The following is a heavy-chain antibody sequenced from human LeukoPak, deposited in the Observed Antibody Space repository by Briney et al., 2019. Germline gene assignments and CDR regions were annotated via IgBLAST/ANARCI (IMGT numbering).Heavy chain of an antibody. Sequence: SVKVSCKASGGTFSSYAISWVRQAPGQGLEWMGRIIPILGIANYAQKCQGRVTITADKSTSTAYMELSSLRSEDTAVYDCARVGYSGYDPGEGYWGQGTLVTVSS. J-gene: IGHJ4*02. CDR2: IIPILGIA. V-gene: IGHV1-69*04. D-gene: IGHD5-12*01. CDR3: ARVGYSGYDPGEGY. CDR1: GGTFSSYA.